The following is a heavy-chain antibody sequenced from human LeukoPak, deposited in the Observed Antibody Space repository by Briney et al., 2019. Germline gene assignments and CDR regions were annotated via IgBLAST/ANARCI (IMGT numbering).Heavy chain of an antibody. CDR3: AKPSLISASFDY. CDR1: GLLLNAFA. CDR2: LSADGRNI. D-gene: IGHD2-2*01. V-gene: IGHV3-30*18. J-gene: IGHJ4*02. Sequence: GTSLRLSCAASGLLLNAFAMHWVRQAPGKGLEWVSVLSADGRNIFYTGSVKGRFTNSRDNSNNTLYLQMNSVRAEDTAVYYCAKPSLISASFDYWGQGTLVTVYS.